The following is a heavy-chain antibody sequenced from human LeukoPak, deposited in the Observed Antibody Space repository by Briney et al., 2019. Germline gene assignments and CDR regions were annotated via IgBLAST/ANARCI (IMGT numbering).Heavy chain of an antibody. V-gene: IGHV3-23*01. Sequence: GGSLRLSCAASGFKFDAYPMSWVRQAPGKGLEWVSSISDSGGITHYAESVRGRFSLSRDNFEKTLYLEMNRLSAEDTAVYYCAKGKINHDGAFDTWGQGTRVIVAS. CDR3: AKGKINHDGAFDT. J-gene: IGHJ3*02. D-gene: IGHD1-14*01. CDR2: ISDSGGIT. CDR1: GFKFDAYP.